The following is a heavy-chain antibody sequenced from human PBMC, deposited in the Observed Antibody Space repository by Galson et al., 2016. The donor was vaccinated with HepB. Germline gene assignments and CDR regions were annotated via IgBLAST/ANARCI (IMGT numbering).Heavy chain of an antibody. CDR3: AKMSESLTYYYGMDA. Sequence: SLRLSCAASGFTFSTYWMTWVRQAPGKGLEWVANIKQDGGGKYYVDSVKGRFTISRDNAEKSLYLQMNSLRAEDTAVYYCAKMSESLTYYYGMDAWGQGTTVTVSS. J-gene: IGHJ6*02. CDR1: GFTFSTYW. V-gene: IGHV3-7*01. CDR2: IKQDGGGK. D-gene: IGHD1-26*01.